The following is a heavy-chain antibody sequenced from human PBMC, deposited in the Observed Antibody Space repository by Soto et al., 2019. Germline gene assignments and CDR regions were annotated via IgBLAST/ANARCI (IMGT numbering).Heavy chain of an antibody. J-gene: IGHJ4*02. CDR2: IYYSGST. CDR1: GGSISSGDYY. V-gene: IGHV4-30-4*01. CDR3: ASTPYYYDSSGYYRLKTPVFDY. D-gene: IGHD3-22*01. Sequence: QVQLQESGPGLVKPSQTLSLTCTVSGGSISSGDYYWSWIRQPPGKGLEWIGYIYYSGSTYYNPSLKSRVTISVDTSKNQFSRKLSSVTAADTAVYYCASTPYYYDSSGYYRLKTPVFDYWGQGTLVTVSS.